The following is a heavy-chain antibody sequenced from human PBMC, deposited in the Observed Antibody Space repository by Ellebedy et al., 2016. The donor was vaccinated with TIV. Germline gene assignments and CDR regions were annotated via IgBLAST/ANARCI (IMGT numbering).Heavy chain of an antibody. CDR1: GGSISSSSYY. Sequence: SETLSLXXTVSGGSISSSSYYWGWIRQPQGKGLEWIGEIYHSGSTNYNPSLKSRVTISVDKSKNQFSLKLSSVTAADTAVYYCARVEYYYGSGSLDYWGQGTLVTVSS. CDR3: ARVEYYYGSGSLDY. V-gene: IGHV4-39*07. J-gene: IGHJ4*02. CDR2: IYHSGST. D-gene: IGHD3-10*01.